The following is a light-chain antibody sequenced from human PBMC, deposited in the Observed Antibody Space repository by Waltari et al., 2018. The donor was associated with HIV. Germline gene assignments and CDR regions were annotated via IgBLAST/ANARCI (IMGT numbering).Light chain of an antibody. Sequence: QSALTQPASVSESPGQSITIPCTGTSSDVGGYNYVSWYQQHPGKAPKLMIYEVSNRPSGVSNRFSGSKSGNTASLTISGLQAEDEADYYCSSYTSSSTPVFGGGTKLTVL. CDR3: SSYTSSSTPV. CDR1: SSDVGGYNY. V-gene: IGLV2-14*01. J-gene: IGLJ2*01. CDR2: EVS.